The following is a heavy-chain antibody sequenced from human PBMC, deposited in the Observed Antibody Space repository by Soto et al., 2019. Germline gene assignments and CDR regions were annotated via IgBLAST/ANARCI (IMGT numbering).Heavy chain of an antibody. J-gene: IGHJ4*02. CDR3: ARDDSAIFGVVVFDY. CDR2: ISAYNGNT. D-gene: IGHD3-3*01. CDR1: GFTFTSYG. V-gene: IGHV1-18*01. Sequence: GAPVKVSCKASGFTFTSYGISWVRQAPGQGLEWMGWISAYNGNTNYAQKLQGRVTMTTDTSTSTAYMELRSLRSDDTAVYYCARDDSAIFGVVVFDYWGQGTLVTVSS.